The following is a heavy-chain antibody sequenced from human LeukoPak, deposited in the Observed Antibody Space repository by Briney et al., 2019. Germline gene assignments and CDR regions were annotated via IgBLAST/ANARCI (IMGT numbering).Heavy chain of an antibody. CDR2: IYHTGST. CDR3: ARAYSSSWYFNWFDP. CDR1: GGSISTSNYY. V-gene: IGHV4-39*07. D-gene: IGHD6-13*01. J-gene: IGHJ5*02. Sequence: SETLSLTCTVSGGSISTSNYYWGWIRQPPGKGLEWIGNIYHTGSTYYNPSLKSRVTISVDTSKNQFSLKLSSVTAADTAVYYCARAYSSSWYFNWFDPWGQGTLVTVSS.